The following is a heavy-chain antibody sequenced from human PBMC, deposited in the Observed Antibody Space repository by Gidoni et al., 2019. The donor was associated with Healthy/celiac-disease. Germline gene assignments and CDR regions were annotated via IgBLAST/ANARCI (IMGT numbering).Heavy chain of an antibody. Sequence: QVQLVQSGAEVKKPGASVKVSCKASGYTFTSYGISWVRQAPGQGLEWMGWIRAYNGNTNYAQKLQGRVTMTTDTSTSTAYMELRSLRSDDTAVYYCARDQGIAAAGTSYYYGMDVWGQGTTDTVSS. V-gene: IGHV1-18*01. CDR1: GYTFTSYG. CDR3: ARDQGIAAAGTSYYYGMDV. CDR2: IRAYNGNT. D-gene: IGHD6-13*01. J-gene: IGHJ6*02.